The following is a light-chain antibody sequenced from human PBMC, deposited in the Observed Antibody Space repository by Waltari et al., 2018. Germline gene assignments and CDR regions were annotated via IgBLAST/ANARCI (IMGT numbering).Light chain of an antibody. Sequence: QSVLTQPPSASGTPGQRVTIPCSGSSSHIGSNTVNWYQQLPGTAPKLRIYSNNQRPSGVPDRFSGSKSGTSASLAISGLQSEDEADYYCAAWDDSLNGRVFGGGTKLTVL. CDR1: SSHIGSNT. J-gene: IGLJ2*01. CDR2: SNN. CDR3: AAWDDSLNGRV. V-gene: IGLV1-44*01.